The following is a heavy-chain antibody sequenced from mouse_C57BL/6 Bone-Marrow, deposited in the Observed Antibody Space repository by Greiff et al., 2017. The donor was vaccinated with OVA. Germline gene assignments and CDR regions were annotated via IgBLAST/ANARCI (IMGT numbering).Heavy chain of an antibody. D-gene: IGHD1-1*01. J-gene: IGHJ2*01. CDR1: GYTFTDYE. V-gene: IGHV1-15*01. Sequence: QVQLQQSGAELVRPGASVTLSCKASGYTFTDYEMHWVKQTPVHGLEWIGAIDPETGGTSYNQKFKGKAILTADKSSSTAYMELRSLTSEDSAVYYCTRKDYGSSSYYFDYWGQGTTRTVSS. CDR2: IDPETGGT. CDR3: TRKDYGSSSYYFDY.